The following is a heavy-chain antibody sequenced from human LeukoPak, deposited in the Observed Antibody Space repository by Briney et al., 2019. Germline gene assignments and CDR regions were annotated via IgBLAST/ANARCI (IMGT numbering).Heavy chain of an antibody. CDR3: ARVRQQLGHYFDY. J-gene: IGHJ4*02. V-gene: IGHV4-38-2*01. D-gene: IGHD6-13*01. CDR2: IYHSRST. CDR1: GYSISSGYY. Sequence: SETLSLTCAVSGYSISSGYYWGWIRQPPGKGLEYIGSIYHSRSTYYNPSLKSRVTIPVDTSKNQFSLKLSSVAAADTAVYYCARVRQQLGHYFDYWGQGTLVTVSS.